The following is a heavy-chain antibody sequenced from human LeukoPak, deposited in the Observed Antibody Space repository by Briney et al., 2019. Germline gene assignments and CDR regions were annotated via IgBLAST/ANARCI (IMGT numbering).Heavy chain of an antibody. V-gene: IGHV4-4*07. CDR1: GGSISSYY. J-gene: IGHJ6*03. CDR3: ARDSVLVPPATQAKEPYYSSSYMAV. Sequence: SETLSLTRTVSGGSISSYYWSWIRQPAGKGLEWIGRIYTSGSTNYNPSLKSRVTMSVDTSKNQFSLKLSSVTAADTAVYYCARDSVLVPPATQAKEPYYSSSYMAVWAKGPRSPSP. D-gene: IGHD2-2*01. CDR2: IYTSGST.